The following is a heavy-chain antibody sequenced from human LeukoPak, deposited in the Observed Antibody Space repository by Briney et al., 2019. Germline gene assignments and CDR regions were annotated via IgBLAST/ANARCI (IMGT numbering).Heavy chain of an antibody. V-gene: IGHV6-1*01. Sequence: SQTLSLTCAISGDSVSSNSAAWNWIRQSPSRGLEWLGRTYYRSRWYNDYAVSVKNRITINPDTSKNQFSLQLNSVTPEDTAVYYCARAEVPEVGATGFDYWGQGTLVTVSS. D-gene: IGHD1-26*01. CDR3: ARAEVPEVGATGFDY. J-gene: IGHJ4*02. CDR2: TYYRSRWYN. CDR1: GDSVSSNSAA.